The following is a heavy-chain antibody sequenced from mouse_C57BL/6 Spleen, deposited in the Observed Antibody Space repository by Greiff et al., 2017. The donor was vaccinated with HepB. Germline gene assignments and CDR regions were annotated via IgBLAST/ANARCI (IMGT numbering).Heavy chain of an antibody. Sequence: QVQLQQSGAELVKPGASVKLSCKASGYTFTEYTIHWVKQRSGQGLEWIGWFYPGSGSIKYNEKFKDKATLTADKSSITVYMELSRLTSEDSAVYFCARHEGVPYYGSSPFDYWGQGTTLTVSS. CDR1: GYTFTEYT. CDR2: FYPGSGSI. J-gene: IGHJ2*01. V-gene: IGHV1-62-2*01. CDR3: ARHEGVPYYGSSPFDY. D-gene: IGHD1-1*01.